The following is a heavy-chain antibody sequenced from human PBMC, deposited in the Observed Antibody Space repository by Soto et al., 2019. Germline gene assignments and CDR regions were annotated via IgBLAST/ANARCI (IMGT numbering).Heavy chain of an antibody. CDR3: ARDRSVVVVPATPDY. D-gene: IGHD2-15*01. Sequence: QVQLVESGGGVVQPGWSLRLSCAASGFTFSTYVMHWVRQAPGKGLEWVALISYDGSNKYYADSAKGRFTISRDNSKNTLYLQMNSLRVEDTAVYYCARDRSVVVVPATPDYWGQGTLVTVSS. V-gene: IGHV3-30-3*01. CDR2: ISYDGSNK. J-gene: IGHJ4*02. CDR1: GFTFSTYV.